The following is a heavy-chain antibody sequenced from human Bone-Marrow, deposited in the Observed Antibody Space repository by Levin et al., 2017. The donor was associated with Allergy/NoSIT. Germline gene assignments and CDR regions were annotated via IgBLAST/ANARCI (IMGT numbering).Heavy chain of an antibody. CDR1: GVSISSINW. D-gene: IGHD2-8*01. CDR3: ASRSEMYTRIIATAHYFGS. V-gene: IGHV4-4*02. Sequence: SETLSLTCAVSGVSISSINWWTWIRQAPGKALEWIGEASDSGSATYHPSLSSRVTISLDSDNKELSLRLTSVTAADTAVYFGASRSEMYTRIIATAHYFGSWGQGTLVTVSS. J-gene: IGHJ4*02. CDR2: ASDSGSA.